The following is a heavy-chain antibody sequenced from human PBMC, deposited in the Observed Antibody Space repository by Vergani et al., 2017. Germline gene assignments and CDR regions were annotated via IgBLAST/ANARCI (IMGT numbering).Heavy chain of an antibody. Sequence: QVQLVQSGAEVKKPGASVKVSCKASGYTFTSYAMHWVRQAPGQRLEWMGWSNAGNGNTKYSQEFQGRVTITRDTSASTAYMELSSLRSEDMAVYYCARAALTLYCSSTSCRPDYYYYYMDVWGKGTTVTVSS. V-gene: IGHV1-3*02. CDR1: GYTFTSYA. CDR3: ARAALTLYCSSTSCRPDYYYYYMDV. J-gene: IGHJ6*03. D-gene: IGHD2-2*01. CDR2: SNAGNGNT.